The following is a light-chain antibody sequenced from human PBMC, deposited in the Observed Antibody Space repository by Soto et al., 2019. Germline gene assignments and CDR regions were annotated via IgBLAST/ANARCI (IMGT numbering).Light chain of an antibody. J-gene: IGKJ4*01. CDR3: QQRASWHLT. CDR1: QSISGY. CDR2: DAS. V-gene: IGKV3-11*01. Sequence: EIVLTQSPATLSLSPGERATLSCRASQSISGYLAWYQHRPGRAPRLLIYDASNRATGIPDRFSGRGSGTDFTLTISSLEPEDFAVYYCQQRASWHLTFGGGTALE.